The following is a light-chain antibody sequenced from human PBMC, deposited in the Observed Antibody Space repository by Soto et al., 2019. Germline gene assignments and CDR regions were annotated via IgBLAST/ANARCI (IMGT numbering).Light chain of an antibody. J-gene: IGLJ1*01. CDR3: QSYDSSLSAYV. CDR1: SSNIGAGYD. V-gene: IGLV1-40*01. Sequence: QSVLAQPPSVSGAPGQKVTISCTGSSSNIGAGYDLHWYQQLPGTAPKLLLYDNSNRPSGVPGRFSGSKSGTSASLAITGLQAEDEADYYCQSYDSSLSAYVFGSGTKVTVL. CDR2: DNS.